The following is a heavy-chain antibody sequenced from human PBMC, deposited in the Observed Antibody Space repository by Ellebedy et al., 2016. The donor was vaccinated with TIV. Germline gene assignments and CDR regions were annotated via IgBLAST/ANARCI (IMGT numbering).Heavy chain of an antibody. CDR1: GFTFDDYV. D-gene: IGHD1-26*01. CDR2: INLDGSDN. Sequence: GGSLRLXXAASGFTFDDYVLTWVRQVPGKGLEWVANINLDGSDNFYVDSVKGRFTISRDNAKNSLYLQLNSLRAEDTAVYFCAAQVGGTTIFDNWGQGTLVTVSS. J-gene: IGHJ4*02. CDR3: AAQVGGTTIFDN. V-gene: IGHV3-7*01.